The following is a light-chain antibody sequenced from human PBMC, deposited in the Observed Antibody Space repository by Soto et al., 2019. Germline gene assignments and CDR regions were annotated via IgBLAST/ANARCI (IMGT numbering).Light chain of an antibody. V-gene: IGKV1-5*03. J-gene: IGKJ4*01. CDR2: KAS. CDR3: RQYSTFPLT. CDR1: QDISSF. Sequence: DIQMTQSPATLSASVGDRFTITCRASQDISSFLAWYQQKPGKAPNLLIYKASSLESGVPSRFSGSGSGTEFTLTISSLQPDDFATYYCRQYSTFPLTFGGGTKVDIK.